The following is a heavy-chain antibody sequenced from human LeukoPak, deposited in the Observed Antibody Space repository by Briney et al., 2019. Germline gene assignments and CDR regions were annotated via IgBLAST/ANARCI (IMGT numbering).Heavy chain of an antibody. CDR2: INPSGGST. Sequence: EASVKVSYKASGYTFTSYYMHWVRQAPGQGLEWMGIINPSGGSTSYAQKFQGRVTMTRDTSTSTVYMELSSLRSEDTAVYYCARDPTRNWYFDLWGRGTLVTVSS. V-gene: IGHV1-46*01. CDR3: ARDPTRNWYFDL. CDR1: GYTFTSYY. J-gene: IGHJ2*01. D-gene: IGHD2-15*01.